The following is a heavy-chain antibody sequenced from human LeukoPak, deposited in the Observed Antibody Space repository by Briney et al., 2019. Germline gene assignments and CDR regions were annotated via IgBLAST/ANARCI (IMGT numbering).Heavy chain of an antibody. D-gene: IGHD3-22*01. Sequence: SETLSLTCTVSGGSISSYYWSWIRQPPGKGLEWIGYIYYSGSTNYNPSLKSRVTISVDTSKNQFSLKLSSVTAADTAVYYCARFSRNYYDSSGYPNWFDPRGQGTLVTVSS. CDR3: ARFSRNYYDSSGYPNWFDP. V-gene: IGHV4-59*08. J-gene: IGHJ5*02. CDR2: IYYSGST. CDR1: GGSISSYY.